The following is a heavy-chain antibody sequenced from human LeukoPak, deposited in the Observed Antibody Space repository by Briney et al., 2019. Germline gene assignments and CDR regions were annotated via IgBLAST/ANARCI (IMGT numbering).Heavy chain of an antibody. D-gene: IGHD6-13*01. J-gene: IGHJ4*02. CDR3: AKVSRDSSSWYTDY. Sequence: PGGSLRLSCAASGFTFSSYAMSWVRQAPGKGLEWVSAISGSGGSTYYADSVKGRFTISRDNSKNTLYLQMNSLRAEDTAVYYCAKVSRDSSSWYTDYWGQGTLVTVSS. V-gene: IGHV3-23*01. CDR1: GFTFSSYA. CDR2: ISGSGGST.